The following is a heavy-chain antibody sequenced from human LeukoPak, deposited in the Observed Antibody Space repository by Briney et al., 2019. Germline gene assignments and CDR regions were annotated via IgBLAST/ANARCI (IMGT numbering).Heavy chain of an antibody. Sequence: PGGSLRLSCAASGFTFDDYGMSWVRQAPGKGLEWVSGINWNGGSTGYADSVKGRFTISRDNAKNSLYLQMNSLRAEDTALYYCARELSWRLHYGSGSYGVGLRWFDPWGQGTLVTVSS. J-gene: IGHJ5*02. CDR1: GFTFDDYG. D-gene: IGHD3-10*01. CDR2: INWNGGST. V-gene: IGHV3-20*04. CDR3: ARELSWRLHYGSGSYGVGLRWFDP.